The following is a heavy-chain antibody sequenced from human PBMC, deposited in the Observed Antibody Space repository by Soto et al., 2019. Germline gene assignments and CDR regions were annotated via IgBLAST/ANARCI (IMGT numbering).Heavy chain of an antibody. J-gene: IGHJ4*02. D-gene: IGHD4-17*01. CDR3: AREGLKDYGDDSTSFDY. V-gene: IGHV1-2*04. CDR2: INPNSGGT. CDR1: GYTFTGYY. Sequence: GASVKVSCKASGYTFTGYYMHWVRQAPGQGLEWMGWINPNSGGTNYAQKFQGWVTMTRDTSISTAYMELSRLRSDDTAVYYCAREGLKDYGDDSTSFDYWGQGTLVTVSS.